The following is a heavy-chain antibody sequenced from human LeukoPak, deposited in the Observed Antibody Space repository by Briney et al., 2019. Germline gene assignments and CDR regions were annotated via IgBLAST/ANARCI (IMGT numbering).Heavy chain of an antibody. CDR2: INPNSGGT. CDR1: GYTFTDYS. Sequence: GASVKVSCKASGYTFTDYSLQWVRQAPGQGLEWMGWINPNSGGTNYAQKFQGRVTMTRDTSISTAYMELSRLRSDDTAVYYCATHNDFWSGYYPTGVDYWGQGTLVTVSS. V-gene: IGHV1-2*02. J-gene: IGHJ4*02. D-gene: IGHD3-3*01. CDR3: ATHNDFWSGYYPTGVDY.